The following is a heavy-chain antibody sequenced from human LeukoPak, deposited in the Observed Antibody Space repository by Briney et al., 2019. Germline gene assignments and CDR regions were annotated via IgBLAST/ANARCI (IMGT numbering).Heavy chain of an antibody. V-gene: IGHV3-23*01. D-gene: IGHD5-24*01. CDR2: ISDTGRLS. Sequence: GGSLRLSCAASGFTFSSSAMSWVRQAPGKGLEWVAAISDTGRLSYCADSVNGRFTISRDNSKNTLSLQMNSLRAADTAVYYCAKVGLRDGYSYASWGQGTLITVSS. CDR3: AKVGLRDGYSYAS. J-gene: IGHJ5*02. CDR1: GFTFSSSA.